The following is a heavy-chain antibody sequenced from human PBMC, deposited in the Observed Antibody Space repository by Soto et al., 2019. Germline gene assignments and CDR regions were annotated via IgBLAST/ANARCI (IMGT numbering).Heavy chain of an antibody. V-gene: IGHV3-7*03. D-gene: IGHD5-18*01. CDR2: IKEDGSDK. Sequence: EVQLVESGGGLVQPGGSLRLSCAASGFNFRTYWMSWVRQAPGKGLEWVANIKEDGSDKYYVDSVKGRLTVSRDNAKNLLYLQLNSLRAEDTPVYYCAREGFSYGPKGAVFDHWGQGSLVTVSS. CDR1: GFNFRTYW. J-gene: IGHJ4*02. CDR3: AREGFSYGPKGAVFDH.